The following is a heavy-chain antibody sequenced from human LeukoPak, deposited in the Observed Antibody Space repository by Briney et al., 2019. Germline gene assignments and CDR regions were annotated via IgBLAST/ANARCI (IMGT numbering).Heavy chain of an antibody. J-gene: IGHJ4*02. Sequence: SVTLSLTCTVSGGSISSYYWSWIRQPAGKGLEWIGRIYTRGSTNYNPSLKSRVTMSVDTSKNQFSLKLSSVTAADTAVYYCAGEGHYYDSSGYYYGGEDYWGQGTLVTVSS. CDR1: GGSISSYY. V-gene: IGHV4-4*07. CDR3: AGEGHYYDSSGYYYGGEDY. CDR2: IYTRGST. D-gene: IGHD3-22*01.